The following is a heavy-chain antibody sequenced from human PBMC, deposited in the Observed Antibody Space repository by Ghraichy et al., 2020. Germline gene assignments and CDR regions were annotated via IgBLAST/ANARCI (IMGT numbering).Heavy chain of an antibody. J-gene: IGHJ6*02. CDR3: ARDFGELDGMDV. CDR1: GFTFSSYE. CDR2: ISSSGSTI. D-gene: IGHD3-16*01. V-gene: IGHV3-48*03. Sequence: GGSLRLSCAASGFTFSSYEMNWVRQAPGKGLEWVSYISSSGSTIYYADSVKGRFTISRDNAKNSLYLQMNSLRAEDTAVYYCARDFGELDGMDVWGQGTTVTVSS.